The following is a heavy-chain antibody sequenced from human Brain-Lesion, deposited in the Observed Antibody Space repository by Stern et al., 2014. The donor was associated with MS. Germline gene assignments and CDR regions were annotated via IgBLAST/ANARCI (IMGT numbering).Heavy chain of an antibody. V-gene: IGHV1-24*01. J-gene: IGHJ4*02. CDR1: GYTLTELA. D-gene: IGHD1-26*01. CDR3: ATLSPGAGGNYYRHFDY. CDR2: FDPEDGET. Sequence: VQLVESGAEVKKPGASVKVSCKVSGYTLTELAMHWVRQAPRKGLERMGGFDPEDGETIYAQKFQGRVTMTEDTSTETAYMELSRLRSEDTAVYYCATLSPGAGGNYYRHFDYWGQGTLVTVSS.